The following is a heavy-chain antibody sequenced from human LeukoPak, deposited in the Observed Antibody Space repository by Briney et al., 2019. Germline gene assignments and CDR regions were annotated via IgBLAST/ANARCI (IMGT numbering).Heavy chain of an antibody. J-gene: IGHJ4*02. Sequence: GGSLRLSCAASGFTFSSYAMSWVRQAPGKGLEWVSAISGSGGTTYYADSVKGRSSISRDNSKNTLYLQMNSLRAEDTGVYYCAKDHYWSIDYWGRGTLVTVSS. V-gene: IGHV3-23*01. CDR2: ISGSGGTT. CDR3: AKDHYWSIDY. CDR1: GFTFSSYA. D-gene: IGHD3-3*01.